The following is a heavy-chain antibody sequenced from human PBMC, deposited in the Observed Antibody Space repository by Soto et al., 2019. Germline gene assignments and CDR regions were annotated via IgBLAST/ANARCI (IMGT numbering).Heavy chain of an antibody. J-gene: IGHJ4*02. CDR3: AKALSFTSSSSDS. V-gene: IGHV3-30*18. CDR1: GFTFSGIA. Sequence: QVQLVESGGGVVRPGNSLTLACAASGFTFSGIAMHWVRQAPGKGLEWVAVVSYDGTNKFYGESVKGRFTVSRDNSKNTLALHMTRLRPEDTATYYCAKALSFTSSSSDSWGQGSLVIVS. CDR2: VSYDGTNK. D-gene: IGHD6-6*01.